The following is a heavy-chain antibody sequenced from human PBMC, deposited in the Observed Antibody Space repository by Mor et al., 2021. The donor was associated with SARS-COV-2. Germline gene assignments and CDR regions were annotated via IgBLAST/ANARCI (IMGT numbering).Heavy chain of an antibody. V-gene: IGHV3-11*01. CDR3: ARVSSTVAAGILDY. D-gene: IGHD6-13*01. J-gene: IGHJ4*02. Sequence: SVKGRFTISRDRAKNSLYLQMNSLRAEDTAVYYCARVSSTVAAGILDYWGQGTLVTVSS.